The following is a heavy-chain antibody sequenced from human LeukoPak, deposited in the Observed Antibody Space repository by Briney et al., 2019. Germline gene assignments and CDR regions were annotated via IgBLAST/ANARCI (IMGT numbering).Heavy chain of an antibody. D-gene: IGHD3-22*01. CDR2: FDPEDGET. CDR1: GYTLTELS. J-gene: IGHJ2*01. CDR3: AKGNYYDSSAYYYRWYFDL. Sequence: ASVKVSCKVSGYTLTELSMHWVRQAPGKGLEWMGGFDPEDGETVYAQKFQARVTMTEDTSTDTAYMELSSLRSEDTAVYYCAKGNYYDSSAYYYRWYFDLWGRGTLVTVSS. V-gene: IGHV1-24*01.